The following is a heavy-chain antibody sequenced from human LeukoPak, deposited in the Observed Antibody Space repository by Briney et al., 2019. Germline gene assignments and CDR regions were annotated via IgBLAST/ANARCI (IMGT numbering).Heavy chain of an antibody. D-gene: IGHD1-26*01. J-gene: IGHJ4*02. V-gene: IGHV3-21*06. Sequence: GGSLRLSCTASGFQFSGYTMNWVRQAPGKGLEWLASINSVAVDTYYADTVKGRFTISRDNSTSTLYLQMHSLRVEDTAIYYCAKNGMAGSTYPDPDFWGQGTLVSVSS. CDR2: INSVAVDT. CDR1: GFQFSGYT. CDR3: AKNGMAGSTYPDPDF.